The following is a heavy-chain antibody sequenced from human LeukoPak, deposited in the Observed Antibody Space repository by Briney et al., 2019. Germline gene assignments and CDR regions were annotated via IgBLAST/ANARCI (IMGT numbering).Heavy chain of an antibody. CDR2: IWYNGSRK. D-gene: IGHD3/OR15-3a*01. J-gene: IGHJ4*02. Sequence: GGSLRLSCTASEFTFSAFGMHWVRQAPGKGLEWVAVIWYNGSRKYYADSVKGRFTISRDNSQNTLYLHMNNLRAEDTAVYYCAKGLSASVDWSMDYWGLGTLVTVSS. CDR3: AKGLSASVDWSMDY. CDR1: EFTFSAFG. V-gene: IGHV3-33*06.